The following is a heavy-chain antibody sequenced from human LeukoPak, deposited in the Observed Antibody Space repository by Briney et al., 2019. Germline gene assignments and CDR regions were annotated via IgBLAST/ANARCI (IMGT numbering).Heavy chain of an antibody. D-gene: IGHD3-3*01. Sequence: PSQTLSLTCTVSGDSINGGGYYWSWIRQPPGKGLEWIGYIYYSGSTNYNPSLKSRVTISVDTSKNQFSLKPSSVTAADTAVYYCASSARYYHDFWFDPWGQGTLVTVSS. CDR1: GDSINGGGYY. CDR2: IYYSGST. V-gene: IGHV4-61*08. J-gene: IGHJ5*02. CDR3: ASSARYYHDFWFDP.